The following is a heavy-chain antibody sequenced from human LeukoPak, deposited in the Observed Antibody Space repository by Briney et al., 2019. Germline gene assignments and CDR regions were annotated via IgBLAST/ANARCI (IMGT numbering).Heavy chain of an antibody. J-gene: IGHJ4*02. CDR1: GFTFSSYS. CDR3: AKFIAAPFYFDY. CDR2: INI. D-gene: IGHD6-13*01. V-gene: IGHV3-21*01. Sequence: GGSLRLSCAASGFTFSSYSMNWVRQAPGKGLEWVSSINIYYADSVKGRFTISRDNAKNSLYLQMNSLRAEDTAVYCCAKFIAAPFYFDYWGQGTLVTVSS.